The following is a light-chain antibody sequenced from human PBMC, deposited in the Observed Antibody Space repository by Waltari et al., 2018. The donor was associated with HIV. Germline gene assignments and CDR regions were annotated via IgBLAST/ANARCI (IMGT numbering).Light chain of an antibody. Sequence: QSVLTQPPSVSGAPGQRVTISCTGSSSNIGAGHDVHWYQQLPGTAPKLLIYGNHHRASGVPNRFSGSKSDTSASLAITGLQSEDEADYYCQSYDSTLSGSDWVFGGGTKLTVL. CDR2: GNH. CDR1: SSNIGAGHD. V-gene: IGLV1-40*01. J-gene: IGLJ3*02. CDR3: QSYDSTLSGSDWV.